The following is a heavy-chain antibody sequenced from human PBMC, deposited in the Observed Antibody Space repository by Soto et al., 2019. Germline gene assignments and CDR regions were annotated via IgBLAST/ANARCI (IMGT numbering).Heavy chain of an antibody. D-gene: IGHD6-13*01. V-gene: IGHV5-10-1*01. CDR2: IDPSDSYT. J-gene: IGHJ6*02. CDR3: ARLRSSSWYGPPGDYYYYGMDV. Sequence: PGESLKISCKGSGYSFTSYWISWVRQMPGKGLEWMGRIDPSDSYTNYSPSFQGHVTISADKSISTAYLQWSSLKASDTAMYYCARLRSSSWYGPPGDYYYYGMDVWGQGTTVTVSS. CDR1: GYSFTSYW.